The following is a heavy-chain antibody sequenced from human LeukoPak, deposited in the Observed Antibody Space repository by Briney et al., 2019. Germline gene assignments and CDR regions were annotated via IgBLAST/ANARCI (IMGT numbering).Heavy chain of an antibody. Sequence: SETLSLTCSVSGGSINSGNYFWSWIRQPAGQGLEWIGRISSSGSTDYNPSLKSRVTISVETSKNQFSLKLKSVTAADTAVYYCARGGYYGSGNDFRFDPWGQGTLVTVSS. CDR1: GGSINSGNYF. CDR2: ISSSGST. J-gene: IGHJ5*02. D-gene: IGHD3-10*01. V-gene: IGHV4-61*10. CDR3: ARGGYYGSGNDFRFDP.